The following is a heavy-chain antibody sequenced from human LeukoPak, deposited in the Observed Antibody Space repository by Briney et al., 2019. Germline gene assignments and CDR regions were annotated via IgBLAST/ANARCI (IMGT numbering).Heavy chain of an antibody. V-gene: IGHV4-39*01. CDR2: IYYGGST. CDR1: GDSISGSSYY. Sequence: PSETLSLTCTVSGDSISGSSYYWGWIRQPPGKGLEWIGNIYYGGSTYHNPSLKSRVSISVDTSNNQFSLKLSSVTAADTAVYYCASADDYKIDYWGQGTLVTVSS. CDR3: ASADDYKIDY. J-gene: IGHJ4*02. D-gene: IGHD5-24*01.